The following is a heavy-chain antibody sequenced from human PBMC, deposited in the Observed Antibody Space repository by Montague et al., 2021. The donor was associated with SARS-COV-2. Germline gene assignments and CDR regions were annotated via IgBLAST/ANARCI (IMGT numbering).Heavy chain of an antibody. CDR2: ISYDGSNK. Sequence: SLRLSCAASGFTFSSYAMHWVRQAPGKGLEWMAVISYDGSNKYYADSVKGRFTISRDNSKNTLYLQMNSLRAEDTAVYYCARVIVVGYYGMDVWGQGTTVTVSS. V-gene: IGHV3-30-3*01. CDR1: GFTFSSYA. CDR3: ARVIVVGYYGMDV. D-gene: IGHD3-22*01. J-gene: IGHJ6*02.